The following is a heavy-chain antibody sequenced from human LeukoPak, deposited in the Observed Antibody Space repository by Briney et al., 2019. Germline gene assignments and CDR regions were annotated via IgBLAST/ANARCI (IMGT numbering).Heavy chain of an antibody. CDR2: ISGSGGST. D-gene: IGHD6-13*01. Sequence: PGGSLRLSCAASGFTVSSNYMSWVRQAPGKGLEWVSAISGSGGSTYYADSVKGRFTISRDNSKNTLYLQMNSLRAEDTAVYYCAKPPLYSSSWYDYFDYWGQGTLVTVSS. CDR1: GFTVSSNY. V-gene: IGHV3-23*01. J-gene: IGHJ4*02. CDR3: AKPPLYSSSWYDYFDY.